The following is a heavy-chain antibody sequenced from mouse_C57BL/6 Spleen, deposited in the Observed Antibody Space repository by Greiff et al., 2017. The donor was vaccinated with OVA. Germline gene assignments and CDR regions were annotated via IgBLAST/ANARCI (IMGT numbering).Heavy chain of an antibody. J-gene: IGHJ1*03. CDR1: GYTFTDYE. CDR3: TRDYSNHWYFDV. D-gene: IGHD2-5*01. V-gene: IGHV1-15*01. CDR2: IDPETGGT. Sequence: VQLQQSGAELVRPGASVTLSCKASGYTFTDYEMHWVKQTPVHGLEWIGAIDPETGGTAYNQKFKGKAILTADKSSSTAYMELRSLTSEDSAVYYCTRDYSNHWYFDVWGTGTTVTVSS.